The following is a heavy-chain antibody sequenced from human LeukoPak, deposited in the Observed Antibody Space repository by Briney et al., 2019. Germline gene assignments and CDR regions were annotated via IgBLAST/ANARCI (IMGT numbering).Heavy chain of an antibody. V-gene: IGHV3-43D*03. CDR2: ISWDGGST. Sequence: PGRSLRLSCAASGFTFDDYAMHWVRQAPGKGLEWVSLISWDGGSTYYADSVKGRFTISRDNSKNSLYLQMNSLRAEDTALYYCARSPMTSSYYFDYWGQGTLVTVSS. D-gene: IGHD6-6*01. CDR1: GFTFDDYA. J-gene: IGHJ4*02. CDR3: ARSPMTSSYYFDY.